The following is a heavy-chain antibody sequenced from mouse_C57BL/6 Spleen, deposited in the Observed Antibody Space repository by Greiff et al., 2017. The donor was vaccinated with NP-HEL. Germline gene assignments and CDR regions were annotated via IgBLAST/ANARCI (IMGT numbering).Heavy chain of an antibody. J-gene: IGHJ4*01. CDR1: GYTFTDYN. Sequence: EVQLQQSGPELVKPGASVKMSCKASGYTFTDYNMHWVKQSHGKSLEWIGYINPNNGGTSYNQKFKGKATLTVNKSSSTAYMELRSLTSEDSAVYYCARSPITTVVARAMDYWGQGTSVTVSS. V-gene: IGHV1-22*01. CDR3: ARSPITTVVARAMDY. D-gene: IGHD1-1*01. CDR2: INPNNGGT.